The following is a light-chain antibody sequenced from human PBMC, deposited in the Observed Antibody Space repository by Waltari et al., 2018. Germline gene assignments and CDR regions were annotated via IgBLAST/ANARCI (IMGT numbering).Light chain of an antibody. CDR3: QQYDVQPLT. CDR1: QDISHF. CDR2: KAS. Sequence: DVQLTLSPSSLSASVGDRVTITCQASQDISHFLNWYQQKPGKAPQLLIYKASNLEPGVPSRFSATGFKTDFSFTISSLQPEDFGTYYCQQYDVQPLTFGGGTRV. V-gene: IGKV1-33*01. J-gene: IGKJ4*01.